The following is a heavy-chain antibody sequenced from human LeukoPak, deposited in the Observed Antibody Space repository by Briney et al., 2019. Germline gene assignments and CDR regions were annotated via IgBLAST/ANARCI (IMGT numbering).Heavy chain of an antibody. J-gene: IGHJ4*02. Sequence: ASVKVSCKASGYTFTGYYMHWVRQAPGQGLEWMGRINPNSGGTNYAQKFQGRVTMTRDTSISTAYMELSRLSSVTAADTAVYYCATTVGDSSGYYFDYWGQGTLVTVSS. CDR2: INPNSGGT. CDR3: ATTVGDSSGYYFDY. V-gene: IGHV1-2*06. D-gene: IGHD3-22*01. CDR1: GYTFTGYY.